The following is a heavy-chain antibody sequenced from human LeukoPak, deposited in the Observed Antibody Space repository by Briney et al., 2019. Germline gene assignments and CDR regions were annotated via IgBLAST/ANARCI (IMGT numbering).Heavy chain of an antibody. CDR3: VRTPPNWGFDY. CDR2: MSPNSGDT. D-gene: IGHD7-27*01. CDR1: GYTFTTHD. J-gene: IGHJ4*02. Sequence: ASVKVSCKASGYTFTTHDINWVRQATGQGLEWLGWMSPNSGDTGYAQKFQGRVTMTSDSSVSTAYMELSSLRSEDTAIYYCVRTPPNWGFDYWGQGTLVTVSS. V-gene: IGHV1-8*01.